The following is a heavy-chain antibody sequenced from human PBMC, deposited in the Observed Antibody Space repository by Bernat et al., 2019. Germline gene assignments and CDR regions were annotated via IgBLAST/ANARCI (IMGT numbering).Heavy chain of an antibody. J-gene: IGHJ3*02. CDR1: GYTLTELS. CDR2: FDPEDGET. Sequence: QVQLVQSGAEVKKPGASVKVSRKVSGYTLTELSMHWVRQAPGKGLEWMGGFDPEDGETIYAQKFQGRVTMTEDTSTDTAYMELSSLRSEDTAVYYCARKGRSRARSKLAQWLVPGVRSGDDAFDIWGQGTMVTVSS. V-gene: IGHV1-24*01. CDR3: ARKGRSRARSKLAQWLVPGVRSGDDAFDI. D-gene: IGHD6-19*01.